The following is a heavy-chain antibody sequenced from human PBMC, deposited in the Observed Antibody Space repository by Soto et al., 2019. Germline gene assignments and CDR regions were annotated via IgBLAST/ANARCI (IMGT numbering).Heavy chain of an antibody. CDR1: GFTFSSYA. V-gene: IGHV3-30-3*01. J-gene: IGHJ4*02. CDR3: ARESQSGILYDY. Sequence: GGSLRLSCAASGFTFSSYAMHWVRQAPGKGLEWVAVISYDGSNKYYADSVKGRFTISRDNSKNRLYLQMNSLRAEDTAVYYCARESQSGILYDYWGQGTLVTVSS. D-gene: IGHD6-13*01. CDR2: ISYDGSNK.